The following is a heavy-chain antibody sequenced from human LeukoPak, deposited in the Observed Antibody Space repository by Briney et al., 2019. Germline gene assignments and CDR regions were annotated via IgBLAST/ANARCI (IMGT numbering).Heavy chain of an antibody. CDR1: GFTFSSYS. CDR2: ISSSSSYI. V-gene: IGHV3-21*04. J-gene: IGHJ4*02. D-gene: IGHD3-22*01. CDR3: AKDQAPANYYDSSGYPN. Sequence: GGSLRLSCAASGFTFSSYSMNWVRQAPGKGLEWVSSISSSSSYIYYADSVKGRFTISRDNSKNTLYLQMNSLRAEDTAVYYCAKDQAPANYYDSSGYPNWGQGTLVTVSS.